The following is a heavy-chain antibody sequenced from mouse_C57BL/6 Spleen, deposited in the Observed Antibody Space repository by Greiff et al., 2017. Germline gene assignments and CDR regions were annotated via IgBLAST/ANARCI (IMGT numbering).Heavy chain of an antibody. Sequence: QVHVKQSGAELAKPGASVKLSCKASGYTFTSYWMHWVKQRPGQGLEWIGYINPSSGYTKYNQKFKDKATLTADKSSSTAYMQLSSLTYEDSAVYYCARSDDGYYPFAYWGQGTLVTVSA. J-gene: IGHJ3*01. CDR1: GYTFTSYW. D-gene: IGHD2-3*01. CDR2: INPSSGYT. CDR3: ARSDDGYYPFAY. V-gene: IGHV1-7*01.